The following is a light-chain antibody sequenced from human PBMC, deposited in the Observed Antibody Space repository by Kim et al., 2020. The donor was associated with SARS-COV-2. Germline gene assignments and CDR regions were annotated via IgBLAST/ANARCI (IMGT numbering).Light chain of an antibody. CDR1: QGVSYN. J-gene: IGKJ4*01. Sequence: VSPGERATLSCRASQGVSYNLAWYQQRPGQAPRLLIYGTSNRATGVPARFSGSVSGPEFSLTISSLQSEDFAVYYCQQYNNWPLTFGGGTKVDIK. V-gene: IGKV3-15*01. CDR3: QQYNNWPLT. CDR2: GTS.